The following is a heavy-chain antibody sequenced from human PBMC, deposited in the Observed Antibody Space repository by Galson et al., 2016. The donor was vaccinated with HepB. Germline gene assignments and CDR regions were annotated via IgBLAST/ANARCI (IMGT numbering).Heavy chain of an antibody. J-gene: IGHJ4*02. V-gene: IGHV3-23*01. D-gene: IGHD3-10*01. CDR2: VHYDGDTT. CDR3: ARVSGESGPDY. Sequence: SLRLSCAASGFTFSNYPMSWVRQAAGKGLEWVSSVHYDGDTTYYSDSVKGRFTIFRDQSKNTVYLQMNSLRAEDTAVYYCARVSGESGPDYWGQGTLVTVSS. CDR1: GFTFSNYP.